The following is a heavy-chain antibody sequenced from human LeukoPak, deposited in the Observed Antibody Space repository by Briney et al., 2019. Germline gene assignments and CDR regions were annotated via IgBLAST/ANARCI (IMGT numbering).Heavy chain of an antibody. CDR3: ARQTYSHDAFDI. Sequence: SETLSLTCTVSAGSINSYYWSWIRQPPEKGLEWIGYIYYSGSANYNPSLKNRVTISVDTSKNQFSLKLSSVTAADTALYFCARQTYSHDAFDIWGQGTMVTVSS. CDR1: AGSINSYY. J-gene: IGHJ3*02. V-gene: IGHV4-59*08. D-gene: IGHD2-15*01. CDR2: IYYSGSA.